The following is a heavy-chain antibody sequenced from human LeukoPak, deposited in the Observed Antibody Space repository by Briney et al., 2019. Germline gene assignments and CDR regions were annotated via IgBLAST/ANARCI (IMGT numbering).Heavy chain of an antibody. CDR2: IYYSGST. CDR1: GGSICSSSYY. V-gene: IGHV4-39*07. D-gene: IGHD3-10*01. J-gene: IGHJ5*02. CDR3: ARRWFGDPPACDP. Sequence: PSETLSLTCTVSGGSICSSSYYWGWIRQPPGKGLEWIGSIYYSGSTYYNPSLKSRLTLSVNTSQNQFSLKLSAVTAADTAVYYCARRWFGDPPACDPWGQGTLVTVSS.